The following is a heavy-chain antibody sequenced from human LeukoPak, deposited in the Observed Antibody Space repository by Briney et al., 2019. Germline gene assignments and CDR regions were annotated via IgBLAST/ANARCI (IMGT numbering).Heavy chain of an antibody. Sequence: SETLSLTCTVSGYSISSGYYWGWIRPPPGKGLEWIGSIYHIGSTFYNPSLKNRVTISVDTSKNQFSLKLSSVTAADTAVYYCARGIYWFDPWGRGTLVTVSS. CDR3: ARGIYWFDP. CDR1: GYSISSGYY. V-gene: IGHV4-38-2*02. CDR2: IYHIGST. J-gene: IGHJ5*02.